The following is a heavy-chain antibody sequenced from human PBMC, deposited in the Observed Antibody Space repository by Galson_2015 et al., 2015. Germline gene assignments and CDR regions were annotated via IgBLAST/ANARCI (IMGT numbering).Heavy chain of an antibody. V-gene: IGHV6-1*01. D-gene: IGHD6-25*01. Sequence: CAISGDSVSGHSAAWNWSRQSPSRGREWLGRTYYRSKWYKESAVSVRSRVTISPDTSKNLFSLQLNSVTPEDTAMYYCARALSSGSFDVWGQGTMVTVSS. CDR3: ARALSSGSFDV. CDR1: GDSVSGHSAA. CDR2: TYYRSKWYK. J-gene: IGHJ3*01.